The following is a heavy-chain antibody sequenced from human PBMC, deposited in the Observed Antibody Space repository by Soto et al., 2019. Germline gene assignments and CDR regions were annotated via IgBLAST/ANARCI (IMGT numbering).Heavy chain of an antibody. V-gene: IGHV3-30*18. CDR1: GFTFSSYG. D-gene: IGHD3-3*01. Sequence: GSLRLSCAASGFTFSSYGMHWVRQAPGKGLEWVAVISYDGSNKYYADSVKGRFTISRDNSKNTLYLQMNSLRAEDTAVYYCAKDQMRTVWSGYGGEDYWGQGTLVTVSS. CDR3: AKDQMRTVWSGYGGEDY. J-gene: IGHJ4*02. CDR2: ISYDGSNK.